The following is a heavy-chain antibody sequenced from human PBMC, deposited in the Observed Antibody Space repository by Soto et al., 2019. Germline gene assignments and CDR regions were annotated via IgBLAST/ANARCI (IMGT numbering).Heavy chain of an antibody. D-gene: IGHD3-3*01. CDR1: GYTFTNNY. CDR2: INPKGAST. J-gene: IGHJ4*02. CDR3: ARVYGLVKHDDFWSGYYDY. V-gene: IGHV1-46*01. Sequence: QVQLVQSGAEVMKPGASVKISCKTSGYTFTNNYINWLRQAPGQALEWVGLINPKGASTTYAQTFQGRVTMTRDTSTSTVYMELSSLRSDDTAVYYCARVYGLVKHDDFWSGYYDYWGQGTLVTVSS.